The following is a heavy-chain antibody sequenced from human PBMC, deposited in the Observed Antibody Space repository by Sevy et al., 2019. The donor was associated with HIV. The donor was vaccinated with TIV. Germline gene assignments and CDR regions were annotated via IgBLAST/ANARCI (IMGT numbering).Heavy chain of an antibody. J-gene: IGHJ6*02. V-gene: IGHV3-30*18. Sequence: GGSLRLSCAASGFTFNTYGMHWVRQAPGKGLEWVAVISYHGRVKFDGDSVEGRFTISRDNSKKMLYLQMNSLRAEDTAVYYCAKDFTGYNGMDVWGQGTMVTVSS. CDR3: AKDFTGYNGMDV. D-gene: IGHD3-9*01. CDR2: ISYHGRVK. CDR1: GFTFNTYG.